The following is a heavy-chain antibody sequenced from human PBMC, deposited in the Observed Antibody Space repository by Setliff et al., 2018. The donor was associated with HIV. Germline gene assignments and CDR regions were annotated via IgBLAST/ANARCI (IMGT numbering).Heavy chain of an antibody. V-gene: IGHV4-34*01. CDR3: ASAVGSSSWLRALDY. Sequence: PSETLSLTCAVYGGSFSAYYWSWIRQPPGKGLEWIGEINHSGSTNYNPSLKSRVTISVDKSKNQFSLKLTSVTAADTAVYYCASAVGSSSWLRALDYWGQGTLVTVSS. J-gene: IGHJ4*02. D-gene: IGHD6-13*01. CDR1: GGSFSAYY. CDR2: INHSGST.